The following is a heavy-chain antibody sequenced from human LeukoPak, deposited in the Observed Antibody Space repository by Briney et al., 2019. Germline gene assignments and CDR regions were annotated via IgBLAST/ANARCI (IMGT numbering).Heavy chain of an antibody. J-gene: IGHJ3*02. CDR2: ISWNSGSI. CDR3: AKGVCGGDCYFGYDAFDI. D-gene: IGHD2-21*02. CDR1: GFTFDDYA. V-gene: IGHV3-9*01. Sequence: PGGSLRLSCAATGFTFDDYAMHWVRQAPGKGLEWVSGISWNSGSIGYADSVKGRFTISRDNAKNSLYLQMNSLRAEDTALYYCAKGVCGGDCYFGYDAFDIWGQGTMVTVSS.